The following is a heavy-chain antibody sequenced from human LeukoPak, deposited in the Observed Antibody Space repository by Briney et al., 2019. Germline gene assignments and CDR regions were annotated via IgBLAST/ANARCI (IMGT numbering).Heavy chain of an antibody. CDR3: ARGLVTLDY. CDR1: GFTFSSYA. J-gene: IGHJ4*02. Sequence: AGGSLRLSCAASGFTFSSYAMHWVRQAPGKGLEWVAVISYDGSNKYYADSVKGRFTISRDNSKNTLYLQMNSLRAEDTAVYYCARGLVTLDYWGQGTLVTVSS. CDR2: ISYDGSNK. V-gene: IGHV3-30-3*01. D-gene: IGHD1-26*01.